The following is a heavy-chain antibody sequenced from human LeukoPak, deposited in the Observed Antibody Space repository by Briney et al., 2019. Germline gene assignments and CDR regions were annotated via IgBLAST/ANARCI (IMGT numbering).Heavy chain of an antibody. D-gene: IGHD6-13*01. V-gene: IGHV3-30-3*01. CDR1: GFTFSSYP. J-gene: IGHJ4*02. Sequence: PGGSLRLSCAASGFTFSSYPMHWVRQAPGKGLEWLAVISSDGDTKYYADSVQGRFTVSRDNSQNTLSLQMNSLRPEDTAVLYCARKGSSSWYGGAWAYWGQGILVTVSS. CDR2: ISSDGDTK. CDR3: ARKGSSSWYGGAWAY.